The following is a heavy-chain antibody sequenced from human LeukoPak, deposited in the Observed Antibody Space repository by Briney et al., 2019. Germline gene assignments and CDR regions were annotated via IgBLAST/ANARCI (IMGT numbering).Heavy chain of an antibody. CDR2: IWYDGSKT. V-gene: IGHV3-33*01. CDR3: ARWNSNWFDP. CDR1: GFTFSSYG. D-gene: IGHD1-7*01. J-gene: IGHJ5*02. Sequence: GGSLRLACAASGFTFSSYGFHWVRQAPGKGLEWVAVIWYDGSKTYYVDSVKGRFSISRDNSKNTLYLQMNSLRAEDTALYYCARWNSNWFDPWGQGTLVTVSS.